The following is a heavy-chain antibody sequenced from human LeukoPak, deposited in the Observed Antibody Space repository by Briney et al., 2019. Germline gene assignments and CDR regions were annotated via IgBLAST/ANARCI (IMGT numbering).Heavy chain of an antibody. V-gene: IGHV4-39*01. CDR2: IYYSGST. J-gene: IGHJ3*02. Sequence: SETLSLTCTVSGGSISSSSYYWGWIRQPPGKGLEWIGSIYYSGSTYYNPSLKSRVTISVDTSKNRFSLKLSSVTAADTAVYYCARPYGDYGVDAFDIWGQGTMVTVSS. CDR3: ARPYGDYGVDAFDI. D-gene: IGHD4-17*01. CDR1: GGSISSSSYY.